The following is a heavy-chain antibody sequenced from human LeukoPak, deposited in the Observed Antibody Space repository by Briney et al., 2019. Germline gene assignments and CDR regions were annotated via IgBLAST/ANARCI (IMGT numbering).Heavy chain of an antibody. Sequence: GGSLRLSCAASGFTFSDHYMDWVRQAPGKGLEWVGRTSNKAKSYTTEYAASVKDRFTISRDDSKNSLCLQMNSLKTEDTAVYYCAGVTGAYYFDYWGQGTLVTVSS. CDR2: TSNKAKSYTT. D-gene: IGHD1-20*01. CDR3: AGVTGAYYFDY. CDR1: GFTFSDHY. V-gene: IGHV3-72*01. J-gene: IGHJ4*02.